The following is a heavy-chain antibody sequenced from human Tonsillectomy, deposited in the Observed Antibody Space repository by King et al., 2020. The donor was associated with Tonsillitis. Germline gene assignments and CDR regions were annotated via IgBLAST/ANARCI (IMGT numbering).Heavy chain of an antibody. CDR2: IRSKAYGGTT. J-gene: IGHJ3*02. CDR3: TRDPPSILGDTTEMAFDI. D-gene: IGHD1-26*01. Sequence: SWFRQAPGKGLEWVGFIRSKAYGGTTEYAASVKGRFTISRDDSKSIAYLQMNSLKTEDTAWYYCTRDPPSILGDTTEMAFDIWGQGTMVTVYS. V-gene: IGHV3-49*03.